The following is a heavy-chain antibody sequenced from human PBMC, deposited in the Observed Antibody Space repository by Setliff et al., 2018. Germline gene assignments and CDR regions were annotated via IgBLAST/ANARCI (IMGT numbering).Heavy chain of an antibody. CDR3: ARGRNIAARLLDY. J-gene: IGHJ4*02. CDR1: GGTFTYYY. Sequence: PSETLSLTCAASGGTFTYYYWTWIRQSPGKGLEWIGEINHSGSPNYNPSLKNRVTISIDTSRNQFSLKLNSMTTADTAVYYCARGRNIAARLLDYWGQGTLVNRLL. V-gene: IGHV4-34*01. D-gene: IGHD6-6*01. CDR2: INHSGSP.